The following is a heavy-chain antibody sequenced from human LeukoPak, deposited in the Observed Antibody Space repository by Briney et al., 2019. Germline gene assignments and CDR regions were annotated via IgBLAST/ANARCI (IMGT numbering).Heavy chain of an antibody. CDR2: INHSGST. V-gene: IGHV4-34*01. J-gene: IGHJ4*02. CDR3: ARHWGQPTL. CDR1: GGSFSGYY. D-gene: IGHD3-16*01. Sequence: PSETLSLTCAVYGGSFSGYYWSWIRQPPGKGLEWVGEINHSGSTNYNPSLKSRVTISVDTSKNQFSLKLSSVTAADTAVYYCARHWGQPTLWGQGTLVTVSS.